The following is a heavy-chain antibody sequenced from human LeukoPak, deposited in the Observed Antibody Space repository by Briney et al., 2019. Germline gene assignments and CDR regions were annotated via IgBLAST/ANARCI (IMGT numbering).Heavy chain of an antibody. D-gene: IGHD3-22*01. CDR1: GFTFSSSS. CDR3: ARVWSSGYTKDY. CDR2: ISSSSSTI. V-gene: IGHV3-48*04. J-gene: IGHJ4*02. Sequence: GGSLRLSCAASGFTFSSSSIDWVRQAPGKGLEWLSYISSSSSTIYYADSVKGRFTISRDNAKNSVYLQMNSLRAEDTAVYYCARVWSSGYTKDYWGQGTLVTVSS.